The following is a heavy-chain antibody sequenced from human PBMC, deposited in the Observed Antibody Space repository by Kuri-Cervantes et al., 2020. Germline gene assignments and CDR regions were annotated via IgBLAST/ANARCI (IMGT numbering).Heavy chain of an antibody. D-gene: IGHD3-22*01. CDR1: GFTFEAHG. J-gene: IGHJ4*02. CDR2: IRYDGSNK. V-gene: IGHV3-30*02. Sequence: GGSLRLSCAASGFTFEAHGMHWVRQAPGKGLEWVAYIRYDGSNKYYADSVKGRFTISRDSSKNTLYLQMNSLRAEDTAVYYCARGDDSTGYYLDYWGQGTLVTVSS. CDR3: ARGDDSTGYYLDY.